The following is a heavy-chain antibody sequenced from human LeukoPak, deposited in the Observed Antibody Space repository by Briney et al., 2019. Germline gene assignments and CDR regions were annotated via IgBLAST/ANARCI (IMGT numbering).Heavy chain of an antibody. J-gene: IGHJ4*02. V-gene: IGHV3-30*18. CDR1: GFTFSSYG. CDR3: AKHSSLDY. D-gene: IGHD6-13*01. Sequence: GGSLRLSCAASGFTFSSYGMHWVRQAPGKGLEWVAVISYDGSNKYYADSVKGRFTISGDNSKNTLYLQMNSLRAEDTAVYYCAKHSSLDYWGQGTLVTVSS. CDR2: ISYDGSNK.